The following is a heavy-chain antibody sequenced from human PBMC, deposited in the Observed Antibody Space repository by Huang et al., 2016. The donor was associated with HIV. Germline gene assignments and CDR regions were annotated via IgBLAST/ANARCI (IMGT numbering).Heavy chain of an antibody. J-gene: IGHJ6*02. CDR2: VYFLGNT. Sequence: QLRESGPGLVTPSETLSLTCSASGTSMTSSTFYWGWFRQPPGRGLEWMGSVYFLGNTYYNPSLKIRVTISIDTAVYFCAREVRSVDTDRPDGYYYRGLDVWGQGTTVIVSS. CDR3: RGLDV. D-gene: IGHD2-2*03. V-gene: IGHV4-39*01. CDR1: GTSMTSSTFY.